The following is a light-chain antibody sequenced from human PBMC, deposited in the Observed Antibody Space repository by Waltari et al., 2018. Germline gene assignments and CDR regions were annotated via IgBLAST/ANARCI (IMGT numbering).Light chain of an antibody. J-gene: IGKJ2*01. Sequence: AMTQSPATLSLSPGDRVTPSCRASQSVNRNLAWYQQKPGQPPRLLIYGVSSRATGIPDRFTGSGSGMEFTLTISSLEPEDVGIYHCQQSIQWPYTFGQGTKVEIK. V-gene: IGKV3D-15*01. CDR3: QQSIQWPYT. CDR1: QSVNRN. CDR2: GVS.